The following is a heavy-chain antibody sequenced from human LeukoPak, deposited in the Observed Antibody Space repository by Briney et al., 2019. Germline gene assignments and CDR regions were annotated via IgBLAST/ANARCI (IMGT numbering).Heavy chain of an antibody. V-gene: IGHV3-74*01. CDR2: TDSDGSST. CDR1: GFTFSNYW. D-gene: IGHD6-13*01. J-gene: IGHJ6*02. CDR3: AREGGDGHQLVRGRPYYYYGMDV. Sequence: GGSLRLSCAASGFTFSNYWMHWVRQAPGKALVWVSRTDSDGSSTTYADSVKGRFSISRDNAKNTLYLQMNSLRAEDTAVYYCAREGGDGHQLVRGRPYYYYGMDVWGQGTTVTVSS.